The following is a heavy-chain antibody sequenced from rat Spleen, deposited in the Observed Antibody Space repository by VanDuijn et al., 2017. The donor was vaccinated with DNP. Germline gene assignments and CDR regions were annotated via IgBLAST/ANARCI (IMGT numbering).Heavy chain of an antibody. Sequence: EVKLVESGGGLVQPGRSLKLSCTASGFNFNDYWMGWVRQAPGKGLEWIGEINKDSSRIKYSPSLRDKFTISRDNAQNTLYLQMSRLGSEDTAIYYCARERLGVDYWGQGVMVTVSS. D-gene: IGHD4-3*01. CDR2: INKDSSRI. CDR3: ARERLGVDY. V-gene: IGHV4-2*01. J-gene: IGHJ2*01. CDR1: GFNFNDYW.